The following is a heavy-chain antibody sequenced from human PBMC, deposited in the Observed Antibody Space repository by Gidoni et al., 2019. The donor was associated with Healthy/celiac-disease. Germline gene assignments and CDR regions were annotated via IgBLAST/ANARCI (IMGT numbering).Heavy chain of an antibody. V-gene: IGHV3-23*01. Sequence: EVQLLESGGGLVQPGGSLRLSCAASGFTFSSYAMSWVRQAPGKGLEWVSAISGSGSSTYYADSVKGRFTISRDNSKNTLYLQMNSLRAEDTAVYYCAKDSRREWLVPESFDYWGQGTLVTVSS. CDR1: GFTFSSYA. D-gene: IGHD6-19*01. CDR3: AKDSRREWLVPESFDY. CDR2: ISGSGSST. J-gene: IGHJ4*02.